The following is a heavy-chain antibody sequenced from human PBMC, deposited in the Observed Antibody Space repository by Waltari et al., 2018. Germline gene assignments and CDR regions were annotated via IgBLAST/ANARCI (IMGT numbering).Heavy chain of an antibody. Sequence: QVHLQESGPGLVKPSETLSLTCTVSGYPNNNGYYCGWIRQPPGKGLEWFGTIYHSGGTKHNPSLKSRVTISVDTSKNQCSLKLTSVTAADAAVYYCARLDRYSDYNWFDPWGQGTLVTVSS. CDR1: GYPNNNGYY. V-gene: IGHV4-38-2*02. D-gene: IGHD5-12*01. CDR2: IYHSGGT. CDR3: ARLDRYSDYNWFDP. J-gene: IGHJ5*02.